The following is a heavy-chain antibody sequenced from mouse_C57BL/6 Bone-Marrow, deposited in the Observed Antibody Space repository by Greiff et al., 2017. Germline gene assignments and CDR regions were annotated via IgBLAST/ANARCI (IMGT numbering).Heavy chain of an antibody. V-gene: IGHV1-81*01. CDR1: GYTFTSYG. J-gene: IGHJ2*01. Sequence: QVQLQQSGAELARPGASVKLSCKASGYTFTSYGISWVKQRTGQGLEWIGEIYPRSGNTYYNEKFQGKATLTADKSSSTAYMELRSLTSADSAVXFCARASSFTTGVSFGYWGQGTTLTVSS. CDR2: IYPRSGNT. CDR3: ARASSFTTGVSFGY. D-gene: IGHD1-1*01.